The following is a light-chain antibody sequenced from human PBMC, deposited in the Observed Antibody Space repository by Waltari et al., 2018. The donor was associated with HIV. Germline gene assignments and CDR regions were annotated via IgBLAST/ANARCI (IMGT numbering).Light chain of an antibody. V-gene: IGLV6-57*01. CDR1: SGSIASNY. CDR3: QSYDSSNQV. CDR2: EDN. J-gene: IGLJ2*01. Sequence: NFMLTQPHSVSESPGKTVTISCTRSSGSIASNYVQWSQQRPGSSPTTVIYEDNQRPAGVPDRFSGSIDSSSNSASLTIAGLKTEDEADYYCQSYDSSNQVFGGGTKLTVL.